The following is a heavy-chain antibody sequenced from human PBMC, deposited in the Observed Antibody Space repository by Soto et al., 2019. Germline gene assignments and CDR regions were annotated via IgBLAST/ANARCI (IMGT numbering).Heavy chain of an antibody. J-gene: IGHJ6*02. CDR2: ISRSSTGI. V-gene: IGHV3-48*02. D-gene: IGHD3-10*01. CDR3: ARAVTWGLDV. Sequence: EVQLVESGGGLVQPGGSLRLYCASSGFAFSLYSMSWVRQAPGKGLEWVSYISRSSTGIHYADSVKGRFTISRDDATNSMHLQMNSLRDGDTAVYYCARAVTWGLDVWGQGTTVSISS. CDR1: GFAFSLYS.